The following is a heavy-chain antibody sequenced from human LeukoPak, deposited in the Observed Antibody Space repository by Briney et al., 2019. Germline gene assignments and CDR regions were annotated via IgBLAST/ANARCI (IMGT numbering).Heavy chain of an antibody. V-gene: IGHV4-59*01. D-gene: IGHD3-10*01. CDR2: ISYSGST. CDR3: ARIRYGSGSYALTFFDY. CDR1: RGSISNFY. Sequence: SETLSLTCTVSRGSISNFYWSWIRQPPGKGLEWIGYISYSGSTNYNPSLKSRVVISVDMSKNQFSLKLTSVTAADTAVYYCARIRYGSGSYALTFFDYWGQGTLVTVSS. J-gene: IGHJ4*02.